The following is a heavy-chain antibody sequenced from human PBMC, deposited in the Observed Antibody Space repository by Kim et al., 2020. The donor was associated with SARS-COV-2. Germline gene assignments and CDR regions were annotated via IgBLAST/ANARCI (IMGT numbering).Heavy chain of an antibody. CDR1: GFTFGDYA. CDR2: INWDTSSI. Sequence: GGSLRLSCVASGFTFGDYAMFWVRQAPGKGLEWVSSINWDTSSIAYADSVKGRFAISRDNAKNSLHLQMDSLRSEDTALYYCAKGRLISVAGSLDFWGQ. V-gene: IGHV3-9*01. CDR3: AKGRLISVAGSLDF. J-gene: IGHJ4*02. D-gene: IGHD6-19*01.